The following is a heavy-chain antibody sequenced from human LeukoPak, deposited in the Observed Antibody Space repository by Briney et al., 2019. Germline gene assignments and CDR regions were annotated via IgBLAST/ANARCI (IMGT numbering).Heavy chain of an antibody. CDR1: GFTVSNNY. D-gene: IGHD2-15*01. V-gene: IGHV3-66*01. CDR2: MYSGGRT. CDR3: ASLLMVPDFDY. Sequence: GGSLRLPCAASGFTVSNNYMSWVRQAPGKGLEWVSVMYSGGRTYYADSVKGRFTISRDNSKNTLYLQMNSLRAEDTAVYYCASLLMVPDFDYWGQGTLVTVSS. J-gene: IGHJ4*02.